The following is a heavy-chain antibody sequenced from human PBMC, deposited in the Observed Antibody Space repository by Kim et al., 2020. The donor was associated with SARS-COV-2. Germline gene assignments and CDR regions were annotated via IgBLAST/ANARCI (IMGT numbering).Heavy chain of an antibody. D-gene: IGHD4-4*01. J-gene: IGHJ6*02. V-gene: IGHV3-23*01. CDR2: ISGGGDTT. CDR1: GFTFSNYA. CDR3: APLRTTRITGLDD. Sequence: GGSLRLSCSASGFTFSNYAMSWVRQAPGKGLEWVSGISGGGDTTYADSVKGRFTISRDNSKNTLYLQMSSLRAEDTAVYYCAPLRTTRITGLDDWGQGTTVTVSS.